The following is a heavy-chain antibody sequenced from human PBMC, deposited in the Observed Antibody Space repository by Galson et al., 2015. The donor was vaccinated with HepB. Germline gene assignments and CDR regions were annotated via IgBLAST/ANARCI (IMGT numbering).Heavy chain of an antibody. CDR2: IRSKAYNYAT. D-gene: IGHD3-16*02. V-gene: IGHV3-73*01. J-gene: IGHJ4*02. CDR1: GFTFGDST. Sequence: SLRLSCAASGFTFGDSTVHWVRQASGKGLEWVGRIRSKAYNYATGYAASVKGKFTISRDDSKNTAYLQMNSLKTEDTAVCYCTRHGDDLLMITFGGVIDENFDYWGQGTLVTVSS. CDR3: TRHGDDLLMITFGGVIDENFDY.